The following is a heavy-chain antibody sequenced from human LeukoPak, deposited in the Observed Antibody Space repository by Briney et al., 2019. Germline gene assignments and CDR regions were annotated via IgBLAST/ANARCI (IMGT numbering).Heavy chain of an antibody. CDR2: IMTIFGTA. D-gene: IGHD3-10*01. CDR3: ASHTRLLWFGELSRTAWWFDP. J-gene: IGHJ5*02. CDR1: GGTFSSYA. Sequence: GASVKVSCNASGGTFSSYAICWVRQAPGQGLEWMGGIMTIFGTANYAQKFQGRVTITADESTSTAYMELSSLRSEDTAVYYCASHTRLLWFGELSRTAWWFDPWGQGTLVTVSS. V-gene: IGHV1-69*13.